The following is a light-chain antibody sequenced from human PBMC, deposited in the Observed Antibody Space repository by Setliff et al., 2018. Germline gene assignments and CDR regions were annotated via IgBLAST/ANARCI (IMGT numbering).Light chain of an antibody. Sequence: DIVMTQSPDSLAVSLGERATINCKSSQSVLYSSNNKNYLAWYQQRPGQPPKLLLYWASTRESGVPDRFSGSGSGTDFTLTISSLRAEDVAVYYCQQYYSIPRTFGGGTKVDIK. CDR2: WAS. CDR1: QSVLYSSNNKNY. CDR3: QQYYSIPRT. J-gene: IGKJ4*01. V-gene: IGKV4-1*01.